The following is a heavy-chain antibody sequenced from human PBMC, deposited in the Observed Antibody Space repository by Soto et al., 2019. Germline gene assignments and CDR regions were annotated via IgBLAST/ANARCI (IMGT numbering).Heavy chain of an antibody. CDR1: GYSFTSYW. V-gene: IGHV5-10-1*03. CDR2: IDPSDSYT. Sequence: EVQLVQSGAEVKKPGESLRISCKGSGYSFTSYWISLVRQMPGKGLEWMGRIDPSDSYTNYSPSFQGHVTISADKSISTAYLQWSSLKDADAAMYYCARQPMDGVCYTRVGGACRAGMDVCGQGTTVTVSS. D-gene: IGHD2-8*01. CDR3: ARQPMDGVCYTRVGGACRAGMDV. J-gene: IGHJ6*02.